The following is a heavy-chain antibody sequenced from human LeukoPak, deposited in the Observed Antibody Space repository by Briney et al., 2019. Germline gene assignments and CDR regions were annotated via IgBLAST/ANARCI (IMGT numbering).Heavy chain of an antibody. Sequence: GESLKISCKGSGYSFTSYWIGWVRRMPGKGLEWMGIIYPGDSDTRYSPSFQGQVTISADKSISTAYLQWSSLKASDTAMYYCARLPYGDYVHNWFDPWGQGTLVTVSS. CDR1: GYSFTSYW. D-gene: IGHD4-17*01. CDR3: ARLPYGDYVHNWFDP. V-gene: IGHV5-51*01. J-gene: IGHJ5*02. CDR2: IYPGDSDT.